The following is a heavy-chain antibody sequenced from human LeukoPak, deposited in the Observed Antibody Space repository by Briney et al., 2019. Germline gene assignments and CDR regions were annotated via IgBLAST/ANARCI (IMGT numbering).Heavy chain of an antibody. Sequence: GGSLRLPCAASGFTFSSYAMSWVRQAPGKGLEWVSSISGSGGSTYYADSVKGRFTISRDTSKSTLYLQMNSLRAEDTAVYYCAKIWARGYFDYWGQGTLVTVSS. CDR3: AKIWARGYFDY. CDR2: ISGSGGST. V-gene: IGHV3-23*01. J-gene: IGHJ4*02. CDR1: GFTFSSYA. D-gene: IGHD5-12*01.